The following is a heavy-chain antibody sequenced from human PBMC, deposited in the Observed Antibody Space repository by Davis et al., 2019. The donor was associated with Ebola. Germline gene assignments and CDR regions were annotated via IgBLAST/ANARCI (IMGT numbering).Heavy chain of an antibody. V-gene: IGHV1-2*02. D-gene: IGHD1-26*01. CDR3: ARSYRTLGYYYYGMDV. Sequence: ASVKVSCTASGYTFTGYYMHWVRQAPGQGLEWMGWINPNSGGTNYAQKLQGRVTMTTDTSTSTAYMELRSLRSDDTAVYYCARSYRTLGYYYYGMDVWGQGTTVTVSS. CDR2: INPNSGGT. CDR1: GYTFTGYY. J-gene: IGHJ6*02.